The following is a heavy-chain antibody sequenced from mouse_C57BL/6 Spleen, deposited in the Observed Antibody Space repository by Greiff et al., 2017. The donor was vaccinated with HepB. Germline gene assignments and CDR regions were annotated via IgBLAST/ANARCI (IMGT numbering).Heavy chain of an antibody. Sequence: VKLMESGAELVRPGASVTLSCKASGYTFTDYEMHWVKQTPVHGLEWIGAIDPETGGTAYNQKFKGKAILTADKSSSTAYMELRSLTSEDSAVYYCTRPYYGSRKTWFAYWGQGTLVTVSA. V-gene: IGHV1-15*01. CDR3: TRPYYGSRKTWFAY. CDR2: IDPETGGT. D-gene: IGHD1-1*01. CDR1: GYTFTDYE. J-gene: IGHJ3*01.